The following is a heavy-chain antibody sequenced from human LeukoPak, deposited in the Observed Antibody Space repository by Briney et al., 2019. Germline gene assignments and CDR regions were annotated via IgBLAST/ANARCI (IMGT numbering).Heavy chain of an antibody. V-gene: IGHV3-9*01. CDR3: AKDRYSNSWYGGNYFDY. D-gene: IGHD6-13*01. J-gene: IGHJ4*02. CDR2: ISWNSGSI. Sequence: PGRSLRLSCPASGFTFVDYAMHWVRQAPGKGLEWVSGISWNSGSIGYADSVKGRFTISRDNAKNSLYLQMNSLRAEDTALYYCAKDRYSNSWYGGNYFDYWGQGTLVTVSS. CDR1: GFTFVDYA.